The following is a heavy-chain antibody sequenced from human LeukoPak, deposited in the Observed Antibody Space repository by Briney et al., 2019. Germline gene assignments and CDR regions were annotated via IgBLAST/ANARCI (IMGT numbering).Heavy chain of an antibody. V-gene: IGHV3-48*03. CDR3: ARGGSITMVRGVILAFDI. J-gene: IGHJ3*02. D-gene: IGHD3-10*01. CDR1: GFTFSSYE. CDR2: ISSSGSTI. Sequence: GGSLRLSCAASGFTFSSYEMNWVRQAPGKGLEWVSYISSSGSTIYYADSVKGRFTISRDNAKNSLYLQMNSLRAEGTAVYYCARGGSITMVRGVILAFDIWGQGTMVTVSS.